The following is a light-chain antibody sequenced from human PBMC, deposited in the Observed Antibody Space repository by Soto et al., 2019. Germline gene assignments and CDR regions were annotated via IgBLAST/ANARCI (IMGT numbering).Light chain of an antibody. Sequence: QSVLTQPPSVSGSPGQSVALSCTGTSREVSSYNRVSWYQQPPGTAPKVMIYEVSNRPSGVPDRFSGSKSGNTASLTISGLQAEDEADYYCSSYTSSSTYVFGTGTKVTVL. V-gene: IGLV2-18*02. J-gene: IGLJ1*01. CDR2: EVS. CDR1: SREVSSYNR. CDR3: SSYTSSSTYV.